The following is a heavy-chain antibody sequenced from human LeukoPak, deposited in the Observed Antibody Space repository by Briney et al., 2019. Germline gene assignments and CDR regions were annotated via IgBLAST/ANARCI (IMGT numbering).Heavy chain of an antibody. V-gene: IGHV3-7*03. J-gene: IGHJ4*02. CDR2: IREDGSER. Sequence: PGGSLRLSCAASGFTFSSYWMSWVRLAPGKGLEWVANIREDGSERNYVDSVKGRFTISRDNAKNSLYLQMNSLRVEDTAVYYCARGTLFGVIKPPDYWGQGTLVTVSS. D-gene: IGHD3-3*01. CDR1: GFTFSSYW. CDR3: ARGTLFGVIKPPDY.